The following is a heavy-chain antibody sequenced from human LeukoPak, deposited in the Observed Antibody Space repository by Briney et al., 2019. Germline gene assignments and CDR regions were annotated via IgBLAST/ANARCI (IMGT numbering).Heavy chain of an antibody. CDR1: GGSISSSSHY. CDR2: IYYSGST. D-gene: IGHD5-18*01. V-gene: IGHV4-39*01. Sequence: PSETLSLACTVSGGSISSSSHYWGWIRQPPGKGLEWIGSIYYSGSTYYNPSLKSRVTISVDTSKNQFSLKLSSVTAADTAVYYCARHANIAMAYARNGDFDYWGQGTLVTVSS. J-gene: IGHJ4*02. CDR3: ARHANIAMAYARNGDFDY.